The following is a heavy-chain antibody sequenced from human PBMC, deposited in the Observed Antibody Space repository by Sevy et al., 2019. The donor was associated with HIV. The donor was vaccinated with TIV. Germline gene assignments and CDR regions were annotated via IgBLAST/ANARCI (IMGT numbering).Heavy chain of an antibody. CDR2: IDSAGGT. V-gene: IGHV3-66*01. CDR1: GFTVSGNY. J-gene: IGHJ4*02. CDR3: TRDERGVDY. Sequence: GGSLRLSCAASGFTVSGNYMSWVRQAPGKGLEWVSLIDSAGGTYYTDSVKGRFTISRDNSKNTLSLQMNSLSAADAAIYDCTRDERGVDYWGQGTLVTVSS. D-gene: IGHD3-16*01.